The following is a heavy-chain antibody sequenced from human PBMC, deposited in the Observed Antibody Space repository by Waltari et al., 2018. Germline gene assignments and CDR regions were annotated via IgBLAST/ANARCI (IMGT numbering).Heavy chain of an antibody. V-gene: IGHV3-30-3*02. Sequence: QLVESGGGVVQPGRSLRLSCAASGFTFSDYPRHWVRQAPGKGLEWVAVMSYDGNSKYYADSVKGRFTISRDNSKNTLYLQMNSLRPEDTAVYYCAKQNMLPPYYYIDVWGTGTTVTVSS. CDR1: GFTFSDYP. CDR3: AKQNMLPPYYYIDV. CDR2: MSYDGNSK. D-gene: IGHD2-8*01. J-gene: IGHJ6*03.